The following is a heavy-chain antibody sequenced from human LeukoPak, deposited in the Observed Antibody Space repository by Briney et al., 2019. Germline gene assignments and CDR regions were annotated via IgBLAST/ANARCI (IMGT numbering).Heavy chain of an antibody. V-gene: IGHV3-11*04. CDR1: GFTFSDYY. Sequence: GGSLRLSCAASGFTFSDYYMSWIRQAPGKGLEWVSYISSSGSTIYYADSVKGRFTISRDNSKNTLYLQMNSLRAEDTAVYYCAKGGGTTYYYYYYMDVWGKGTTVTVSS. D-gene: IGHD2-2*01. J-gene: IGHJ6*03. CDR2: ISSSGSTI. CDR3: AKGGGTTYYYYYYMDV.